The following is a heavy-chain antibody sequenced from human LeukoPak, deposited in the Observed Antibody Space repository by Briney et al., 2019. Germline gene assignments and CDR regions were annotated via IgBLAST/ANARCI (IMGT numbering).Heavy chain of an antibody. CDR3: ARDGRSSGYYFGFDY. Sequence: PGGSLRLSCAASGFTFSSYATQWVRQAPGKGLEWVAVILYDRSNKYYADSVKGRFTISRDNSKNTVYLQMNSLRAEDTAVYYCARDGRSSGYYFGFDYWGQGTLVTVSS. D-gene: IGHD3-22*01. CDR1: GFTFSSYA. V-gene: IGHV3-30-3*01. CDR2: ILYDRSNK. J-gene: IGHJ4*02.